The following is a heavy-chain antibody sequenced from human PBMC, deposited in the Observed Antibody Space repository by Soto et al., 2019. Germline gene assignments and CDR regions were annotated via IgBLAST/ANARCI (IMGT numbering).Heavy chain of an antibody. CDR1: GGSVSSDTHY. J-gene: IGHJ6*02. D-gene: IGHD2-2*01. V-gene: IGHV4-61*01. Sequence: PSETLSLTCTVSGGSVSSDTHYWSWIRQPPGKRLEWIGFIYSSGTTNYNPPLKSRVTMSVDPSKNQFSLTLTSVIAADTAVYHCARFVRSCSGTSCYTRADVWGQGTTVTVSS. CDR2: IYSSGTT. CDR3: ARFVRSCSGTSCYTRADV.